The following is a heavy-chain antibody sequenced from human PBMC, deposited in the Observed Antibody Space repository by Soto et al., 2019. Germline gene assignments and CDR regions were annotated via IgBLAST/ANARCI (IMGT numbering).Heavy chain of an antibody. Sequence: EVQLLESGGGLVQPGGSLRLSCAASGFTFSNNAMSCVRQAPGKGLEWVSLIGDSGGMPYYPESVKGRFTISRDTSRNPLYLQMNSLRVEDTAVYYCAKVISTGIHRGYLDYWGQGTLVAVSS. CDR2: IGDSGGMP. V-gene: IGHV3-23*01. CDR3: AKVISTGIHRGYLDY. D-gene: IGHD3-10*01. CDR1: GFTFSNNA. J-gene: IGHJ4*02.